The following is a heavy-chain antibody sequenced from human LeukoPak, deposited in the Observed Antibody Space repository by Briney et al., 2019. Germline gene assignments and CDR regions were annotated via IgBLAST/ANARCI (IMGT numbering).Heavy chain of an antibody. J-gene: IGHJ4*02. V-gene: IGHV5-51*01. Sequence: GEPLKISCKGSGYSFTSNWIGWVRQMPGKGLEWMGIIYPDDSDTRYSPSFQGQVTISADKSISTAYLQWSSLKASDTAMYYCARHAPSRLGYCSGGSCYSSLDYWGQGTLVTVSS. CDR1: GYSFTSNW. D-gene: IGHD2-15*01. CDR2: IYPDDSDT. CDR3: ARHAPSRLGYCSGGSCYSSLDY.